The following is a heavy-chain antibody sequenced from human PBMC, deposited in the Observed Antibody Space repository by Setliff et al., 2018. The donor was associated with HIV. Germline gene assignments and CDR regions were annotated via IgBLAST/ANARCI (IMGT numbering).Heavy chain of an antibody. D-gene: IGHD3-10*01. CDR2: IYYSGST. CDR1: GGSISSGGYY. J-gene: IGHJ6*03. Sequence: SETLSLTCTVSGGSISSGGYYWSGIRQHPGKGLEWIGYIYYSGSTYYNPSLKSRVTMSVDTSKNQFSLKLSSVTAADTAVYYCARARGLLPYYYLDVWGKGTTVTVSS. CDR3: ARARGLLPYYYLDV. V-gene: IGHV4-31*03.